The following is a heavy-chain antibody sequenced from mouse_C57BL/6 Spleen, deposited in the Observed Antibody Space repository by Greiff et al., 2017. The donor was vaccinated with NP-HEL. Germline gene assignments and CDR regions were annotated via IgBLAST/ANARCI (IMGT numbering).Heavy chain of an antibody. D-gene: IGHD1-1*01. J-gene: IGHJ4*01. CDR2: IDPSDSYT. CDR1: GYTFTSYW. CDR3: ARIITTVVAGNAMDY. V-gene: IGHV1-59*01. Sequence: VQLQQPGAELVRPGTSVKLSCKASGYTFTSYWMHWVKQRPGQGLEWIGVIDPSDSYTNYNQKFKGKATLTVDTSSSTAYMQLSSLTSEDSAVYYCARIITTVVAGNAMDYWGQGTSVTVSS.